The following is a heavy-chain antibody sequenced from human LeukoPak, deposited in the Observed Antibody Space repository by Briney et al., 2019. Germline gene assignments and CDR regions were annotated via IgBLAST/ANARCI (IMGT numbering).Heavy chain of an antibody. Sequence: SETLSLTCTVSGYSISSGYYWGWIRQPPGKGLEWIGSIYHSGSTYYNPSLKSRVTISVDTSKNQFSLKLSSVTAADTAVYYCARGQGYSYGESFDYWGQGTLVTVSS. CDR2: IYHSGST. J-gene: IGHJ4*02. CDR1: GYSISSGYY. V-gene: IGHV4-38-2*02. D-gene: IGHD5-18*01. CDR3: ARGQGYSYGESFDY.